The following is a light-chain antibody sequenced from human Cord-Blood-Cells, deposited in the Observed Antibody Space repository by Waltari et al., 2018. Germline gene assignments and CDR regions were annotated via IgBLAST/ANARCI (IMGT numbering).Light chain of an antibody. CDR1: SPNSGHNA. Sequence: QSVLPQPPPVSEDPRQRVTLSCSGSSPNSGHNAENWYQQLPGKSPKLLIYYDDLLPSGVSDRFSGSKSGTSASLAISGLQSEDEADYYCAAWDDSLNGWVFGGGTKLTVL. CDR3: AAWDDSLNGWV. V-gene: IGLV1-36*01. J-gene: IGLJ3*02. CDR2: YDD.